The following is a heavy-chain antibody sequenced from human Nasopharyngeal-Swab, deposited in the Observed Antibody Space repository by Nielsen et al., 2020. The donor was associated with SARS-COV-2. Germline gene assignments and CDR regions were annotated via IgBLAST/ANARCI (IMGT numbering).Heavy chain of an antibody. D-gene: IGHD1-26*01. Sequence: GESLKISCAASGFTFSSHAMTWVRQAPGKGLEWVSTISGGGGSTYYADSVTGRFTISKDNSENMLYLQMNSLRAEDTAVYYCARDPRWEYYFDYWGQGTLVTVSS. CDR1: GFTFSSHA. J-gene: IGHJ4*02. CDR2: ISGGGGST. CDR3: ARDPRWEYYFDY. V-gene: IGHV3-23*01.